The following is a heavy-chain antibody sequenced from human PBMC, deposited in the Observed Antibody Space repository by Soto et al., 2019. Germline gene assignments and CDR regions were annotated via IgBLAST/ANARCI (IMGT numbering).Heavy chain of an antibody. J-gene: IGHJ5*02. Sequence: EVQLLDSGGGLVQPGGSLRLSCAASGFTFSSSAMSWVRQAPGKGLEWVSAVRGSGGTTYYADSVRGRFTISRDNSKNTLYLQMNRLRAEDTAIYFCARCTVDTIVTSGWCHYLDPWGQGTLVTVSS. CDR3: ARCTVDTIVTSGWCHYLDP. CDR1: GFTFSSSA. V-gene: IGHV3-23*01. D-gene: IGHD6-19*01. CDR2: VRGSGGTT.